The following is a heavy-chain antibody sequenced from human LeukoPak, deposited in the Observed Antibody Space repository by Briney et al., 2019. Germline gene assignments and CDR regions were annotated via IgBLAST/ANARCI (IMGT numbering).Heavy chain of an antibody. J-gene: IGHJ4*02. CDR3: AKGTAAAGRSYFDY. Sequence: GGSLRLSCAASGFHFSTYAVGWVRQAPGKGLEWVSGISSGGGSTNYADSVKGRFTISRANSNNTLFLQMNSLRAEDTAVYYCAKGTAAAGRSYFDYWGQGTLVTVSS. V-gene: IGHV3-23*01. D-gene: IGHD6-13*01. CDR2: ISSGGGST. CDR1: GFHFSTYA.